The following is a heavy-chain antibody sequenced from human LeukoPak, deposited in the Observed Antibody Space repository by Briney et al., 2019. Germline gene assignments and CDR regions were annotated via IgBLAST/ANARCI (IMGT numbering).Heavy chain of an antibody. Sequence: ASVKVSCKASGYTFTGYYMHWVRQAPGQGLEWMGIINPSGGSTSYAQKFQGRVTMTRDTSTSTVYMELSSLRSEDTAVYYCARVRDSYYYDSSGPWDYWGQGTLVTVSS. J-gene: IGHJ4*02. CDR2: INPSGGST. CDR1: GYTFTGYY. CDR3: ARVRDSYYYDSSGPWDY. D-gene: IGHD3-22*01. V-gene: IGHV1-46*01.